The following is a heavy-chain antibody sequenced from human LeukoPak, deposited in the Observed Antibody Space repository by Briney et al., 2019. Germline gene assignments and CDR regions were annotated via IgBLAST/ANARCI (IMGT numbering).Heavy chain of an antibody. CDR3: ARKADYGGNSYYYYYGMDV. CDR1: GFAFSSYW. V-gene: IGHV3-7*02. CDR2: IKGDESEI. Sequence: GGSLRLSCAASGFAFSSYWMSWVRQAPGKGLEWVAAIKGDESEIYYVDSVKGRFTISRDNTKNSLYLQMNNLRAEDTAVFYCARKADYGGNSYYYYYGMDVWGQGTTVTVSS. J-gene: IGHJ6*02. D-gene: IGHD4-23*01.